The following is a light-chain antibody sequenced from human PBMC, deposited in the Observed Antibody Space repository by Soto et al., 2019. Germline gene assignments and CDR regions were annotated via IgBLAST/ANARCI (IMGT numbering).Light chain of an antibody. J-gene: IGLJ1*01. CDR3: CSYAGSYTFHV. Sequence: QSVLTQPRSVPGSPGQSVTISCTGTSSDVGGYNYVSWYQQHPGKAPKLMIYDVSKRPSGVPDRFSGSKSGNTASLTISGLQAEDEADYYCCSYAGSYTFHVFGTGTKVTVL. CDR2: DVS. V-gene: IGLV2-11*01. CDR1: SSDVGGYNY.